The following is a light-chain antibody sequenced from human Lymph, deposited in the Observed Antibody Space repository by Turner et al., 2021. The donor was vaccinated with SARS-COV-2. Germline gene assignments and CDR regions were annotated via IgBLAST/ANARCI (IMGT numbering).Light chain of an antibody. V-gene: IGKV1-33*01. CDR2: YTS. CDR1: QDINNY. CDR3: QQYRKLPWT. J-gene: IGKJ1*01. Sequence: DIQMTQSISSLSASLGDRVTLYCSASQDINNYLNWYQQKPDGTFKLLIYYTSSIHSGVPSRYNGSGSGTDHSLTISNLESEDVATYCCQQYRKLPWTFGGGTKLEIK.